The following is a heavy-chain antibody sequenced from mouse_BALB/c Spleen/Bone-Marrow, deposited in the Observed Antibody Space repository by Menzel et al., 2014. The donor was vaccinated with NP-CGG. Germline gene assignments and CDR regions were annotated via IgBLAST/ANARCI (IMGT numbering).Heavy chain of an antibody. CDR2: IWAGGST. V-gene: IGHV2-9*02. D-gene: IGHD2-4*01. Sequence: QVQLQQSGPGLVAPSQSVSITCTVSGFSLTSYGVHWVRQPPGKGLEWLGVIWAGGSTNYNSALMSRLSISKDNSKSXVFLKMNSLQTDDTAMYYCAREATMITWFAYWGQGTLVTVSA. CDR3: AREATMITWFAY. J-gene: IGHJ3*01. CDR1: GFSLTSYG.